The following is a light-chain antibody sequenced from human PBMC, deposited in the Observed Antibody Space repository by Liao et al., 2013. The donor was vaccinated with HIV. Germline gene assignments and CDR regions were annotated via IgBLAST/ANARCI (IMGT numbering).Light chain of an antibody. CDR3: QAWDSSTASYV. CDR2: QDT. V-gene: IGLV3-1*01. Sequence: SYELTQPPSVSVSPGQTASITCSGDKLGSKFTYWYQQKPGQSPVLVIYQDTKRPSGIPERFSGSNSGNTATLTISGTQAMDEADYYCQAWDSSTASYVFGTGTKVTVL. J-gene: IGLJ1*01. CDR1: KLGSKF.